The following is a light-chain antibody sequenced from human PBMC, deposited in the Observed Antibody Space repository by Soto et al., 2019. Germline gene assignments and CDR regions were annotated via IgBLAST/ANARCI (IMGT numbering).Light chain of an antibody. V-gene: IGLV2-11*01. Sequence: QSALTQPRSVSGSPGQSVTISCTGTSSDVGGYNYVSWYQQHPGKAPKAMIYDVSKRPSGVPDRFSGSKSGNTASLTISGLQAEDEADYYCCSYAGSNTEVFGGGTKLTVL. CDR1: SSDVGGYNY. CDR3: CSYAGSNTEV. J-gene: IGLJ2*01. CDR2: DVS.